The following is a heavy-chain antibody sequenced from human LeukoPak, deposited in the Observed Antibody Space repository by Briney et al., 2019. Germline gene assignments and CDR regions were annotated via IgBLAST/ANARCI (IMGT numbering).Heavy chain of an antibody. CDR2: IYPGDSDT. V-gene: IGHV5-51*01. CDR1: GYSFTSYW. J-gene: IGHJ4*02. CDR3: ARWGIAAAGTGGYFDY. Sequence: GESLKISCKGSGYSFTSYWIGWVRQMPGKGLEWMGIIYPGDSDTRYSPSFQGQVTISADKSISTAYLQWSSLKASDTAMYYCARWGIAAAGTGGYFDYWGRGTLVTVSS. D-gene: IGHD6-13*01.